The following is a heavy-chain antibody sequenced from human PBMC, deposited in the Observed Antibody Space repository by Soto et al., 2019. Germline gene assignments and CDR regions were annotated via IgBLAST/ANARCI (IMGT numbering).Heavy chain of an antibody. V-gene: IGHV1-58*01. CDR2: IVVGSGNT. J-gene: IGHJ6*02. D-gene: IGHD3-22*01. Sequence: GSSVRVSWRASGFTFTTSALPWVRQARGQRLEWIGWIVVGSGNTNYAQKFQERVTITRDMSTSTAYMELSSLRSEDTAVYYCAADALHYYDSSGYYLAYYGMDVWGQGTTVTVSS. CDR3: AADALHYYDSSGYYLAYYGMDV. CDR1: GFTFTTSA.